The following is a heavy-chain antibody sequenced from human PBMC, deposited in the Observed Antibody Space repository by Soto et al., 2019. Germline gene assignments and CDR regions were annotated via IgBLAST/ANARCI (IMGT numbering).Heavy chain of an antibody. CDR1: GHTFTGYY. Sequence: ASVKVSCKASGHTFTGYYMHWVRQAPGQGLEWMGWINPNSGGTNYAQKFQGWVTMTRDTSISTAYMELSRLRSDDTAVYYCARDSGDCSGGSCPGMDVWGQGTTVTVSS. J-gene: IGHJ6*02. CDR2: INPNSGGT. D-gene: IGHD2-15*01. CDR3: ARDSGDCSGGSCPGMDV. V-gene: IGHV1-2*04.